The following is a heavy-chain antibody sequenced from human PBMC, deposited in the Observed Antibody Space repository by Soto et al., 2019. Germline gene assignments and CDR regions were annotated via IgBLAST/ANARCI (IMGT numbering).Heavy chain of an antibody. Sequence: ASVKASSKASGYTFTSYGISWVRQAPEQGLEWMGWISAYNGNTNYAQKLQGRVTMTTDTSTSTAYMELRSLRSDDTAVYYCARDFIFDFWSGSPYYYYGMDVWGQGTTVTVSS. CDR2: ISAYNGNT. J-gene: IGHJ6*02. CDR3: ARDFIFDFWSGSPYYYYGMDV. CDR1: GYTFTSYG. V-gene: IGHV1-18*01. D-gene: IGHD3-3*01.